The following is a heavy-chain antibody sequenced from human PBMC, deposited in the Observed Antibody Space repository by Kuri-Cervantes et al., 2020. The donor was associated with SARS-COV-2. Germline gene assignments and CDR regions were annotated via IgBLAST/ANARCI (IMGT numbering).Heavy chain of an antibody. V-gene: IGHV3-7*01. Sequence: GGSLRPSCAASGFCFSMYWMSWVRQAPGKGLEWVANIKKDGSEKYYVDSVKGRFTISRDNAKHSLYLQMNSLRAEDTAVYYCAREQWLELDAFDIWGQGTMVTVSS. CDR3: AREQWLELDAFDI. CDR2: IKKDGSEK. D-gene: IGHD6-19*01. CDR1: GFCFSMYW. J-gene: IGHJ3*02.